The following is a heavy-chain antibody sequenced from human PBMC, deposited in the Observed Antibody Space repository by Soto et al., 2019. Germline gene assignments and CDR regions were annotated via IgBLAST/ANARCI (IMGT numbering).Heavy chain of an antibody. CDR3: TTVAGHPYYYYYGMDV. Sequence: PGGSLRLSCAASGFTFSNAWMNWVRQAPGKGLEWVGRIKSKTDGETTDYAAPVKGRFTISRDDSKNTLYLQMNSLKTEDTAVYYCTTVAGHPYYYYYGMDVWGQGTTVTVSS. V-gene: IGHV3-15*07. CDR1: GFTFSNAW. J-gene: IGHJ6*02. D-gene: IGHD6-13*01. CDR2: IKSKTDGETT.